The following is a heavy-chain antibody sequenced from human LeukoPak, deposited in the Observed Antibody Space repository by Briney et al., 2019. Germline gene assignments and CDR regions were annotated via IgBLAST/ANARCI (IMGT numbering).Heavy chain of an antibody. D-gene: IGHD2-8*02. CDR3: VRDAFTAGDH. J-gene: IGHJ4*02. CDR2: ISSEGDTT. V-gene: IGHV3-74*01. Sequence: GGSLILSCAASGFTFSSYWMHWVRQAPGKELVWVSRISSEGDTTSYADSVKGRFTVSRDNAKNTLYLQLNSLRAEDTAVYYCVRDAFTAGDHWGQGTLVTVSS. CDR1: GFTFSSYW.